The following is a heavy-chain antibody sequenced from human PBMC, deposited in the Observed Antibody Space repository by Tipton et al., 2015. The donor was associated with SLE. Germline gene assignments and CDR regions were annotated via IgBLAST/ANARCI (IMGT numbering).Heavy chain of an antibody. CDR2: IIPIFGTA. J-gene: IGHJ6*02. CDR3: ARSSTTGLRAYYYGMDV. V-gene: IGHV1-69*05. Sequence: QSGPEVKKPGSSVKVSCKASGGTFSSYAISWVRQAPGQGLEWMGGIIPIFGTANYAQKFQGRVTITTDESTSTAYMELRSLRSDDTAVYYCARSSTTGLRAYYYGMDVWGQGTTVTVSS. D-gene: IGHD2-2*01. CDR1: GGTFSSYA.